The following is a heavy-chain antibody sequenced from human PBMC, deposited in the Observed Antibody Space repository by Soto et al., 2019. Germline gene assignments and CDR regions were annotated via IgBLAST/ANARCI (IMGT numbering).Heavy chain of an antibody. D-gene: IGHD3-22*01. Sequence: QVQLVQSGAEVEKPGSSVTVACTASGGTFGSYAFNWVRQAPGQGLEWMGGIIPMSGTTAYAQKFHGRLTTNADESTSTVYMELSRMRSEDTSIYYWAREGKDTSGHYKKYFEDWGQGTLVTV. V-gene: IGHV1-69*01. CDR2: IIPMSGTT. CDR3: AREGKDTSGHYKKYFED. CDR1: GGTFGSYA. J-gene: IGHJ4*02.